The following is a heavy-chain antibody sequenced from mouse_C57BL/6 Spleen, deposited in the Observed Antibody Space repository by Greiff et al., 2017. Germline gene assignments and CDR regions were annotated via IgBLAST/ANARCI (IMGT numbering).Heavy chain of an antibody. D-gene: IGHD4-1*01. Sequence: VQLQQSGPELVKPGASVKIPCKASGYTFTDYNMDWVKQSPGKSLEWIGDINPNNGGTIYNQKFKGKATLTVDKSSSTAYMELRSLTSEDTAVYYCARRGWDGSAYWGQGTLVTVSA. J-gene: IGHJ3*01. CDR3: ARRGWDGSAY. CDR2: INPNNGGT. CDR1: GYTFTDYN. V-gene: IGHV1-18*01.